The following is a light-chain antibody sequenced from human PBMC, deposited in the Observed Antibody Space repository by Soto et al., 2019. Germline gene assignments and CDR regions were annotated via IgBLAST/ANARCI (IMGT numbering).Light chain of an antibody. CDR3: CSYAGSSTVL. Sequence: QSALTQPASVSGSPGQAVTISCTGTNSKVGSYNLASWYQQHPGKPPRRMIFAVTKRPSGVSARFSGSKTGNTASLTTSGVQAEDEADYYCCSYAGSSTVLFGGGTKLTVL. CDR1: NSKVGSYNL. V-gene: IGLV2-23*02. CDR2: AVT. J-gene: IGLJ2*01.